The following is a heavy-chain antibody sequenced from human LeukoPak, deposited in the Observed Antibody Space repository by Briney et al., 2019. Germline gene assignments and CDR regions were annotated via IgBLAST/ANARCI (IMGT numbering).Heavy chain of an antibody. CDR1: GFTFSSYS. J-gene: IGHJ4*02. CDR3: ARDLVELLVPYYFDY. D-gene: IGHD1-26*01. V-gene: IGHV3-48*02. CDR2: ISSSSSTI. Sequence: QPGGSLRLSCAASGFTFSSYSMNWVRQAPGKGLEWVSYISSSSSTIYYADSVKGRFTISRDNAKNSLYLQMNSLRDEDTAVYYWARDLVELLVPYYFDYWGQGTLVTVSS.